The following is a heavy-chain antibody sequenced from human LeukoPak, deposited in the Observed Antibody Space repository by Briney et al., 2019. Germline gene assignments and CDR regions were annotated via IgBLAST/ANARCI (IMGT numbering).Heavy chain of an antibody. CDR1: GFTFSSYS. J-gene: IGHJ4*02. D-gene: IGHD3-16*01. Sequence: GRSLRLSCAASGFTFSSYSMNWVRQAPGKGLEWVSSISSSSSYRYYADSVKGRFTISRDNAKNSLYLQINSLKAEDTAVYYCARPRGTYNDYSGYFDYWGQGTLVTVSS. CDR2: ISSSSSYR. CDR3: ARPRGTYNDYSGYFDY. V-gene: IGHV3-21*01.